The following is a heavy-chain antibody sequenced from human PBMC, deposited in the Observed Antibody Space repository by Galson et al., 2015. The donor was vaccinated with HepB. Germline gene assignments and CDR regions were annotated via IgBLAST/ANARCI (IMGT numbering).Heavy chain of an antibody. CDR2: ISYDGSNK. CDR3: ARDWTTVVTCDY. J-gene: IGHJ4*02. CDR1: GFTFSSYA. D-gene: IGHD4-23*01. Sequence: SLRLSCAASGFTFSSYAMHWVRQAPGKGLEWVAVISYDGSNKYYADSVKGRFTISRDNSKNTLYLQMNSLRAEDTAVYYCARDWTTVVTCDYWGQGTLVTVSS. V-gene: IGHV3-30-3*01.